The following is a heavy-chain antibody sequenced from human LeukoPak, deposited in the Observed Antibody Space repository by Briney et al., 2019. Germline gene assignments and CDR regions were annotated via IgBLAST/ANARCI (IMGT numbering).Heavy chain of an antibody. V-gene: IGHV3-33*06. J-gene: IGHJ6*03. CDR1: GFTFSSYG. Sequence: PGGSLRLSCAASGFTFSSYGMHWVRQAPGKGLEWVAVIWYDGSDKYYADSVKGRFTISRDNSKNTLYLQMNSLRAEDTAVYYCAKDKDYGYYMDVPGKGTTVTVSS. CDR3: AKDKDYGYYMDV. D-gene: IGHD3-16*01. CDR2: IWYDGSDK.